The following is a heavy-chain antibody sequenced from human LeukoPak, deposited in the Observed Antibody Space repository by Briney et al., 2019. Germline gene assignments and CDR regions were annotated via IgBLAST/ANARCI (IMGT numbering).Heavy chain of an antibody. D-gene: IGHD6-19*01. CDR3: ATSTQWLVTIDY. J-gene: IGHJ4*02. V-gene: IGHV3-23*01. Sequence: GGSLRLSCVGSGFTFSSYAMTWVRQAPGKGLEWVSGISGSGVSTYYADSVKGRFTISRDNSKNTLYLQMNSLRAEDTAVYYCATSTQWLVTIDYWGQGTLVTVSS. CDR2: ISGSGVST. CDR1: GFTFSSYA.